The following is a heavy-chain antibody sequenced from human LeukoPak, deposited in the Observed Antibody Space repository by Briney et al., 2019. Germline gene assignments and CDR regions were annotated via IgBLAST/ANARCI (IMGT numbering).Heavy chain of an antibody. CDR1: GYTFTSYD. V-gene: IGHV1-8*01. CDR3: ARGRRYSDSNGYSFDY. CDR2: VNPNSANT. J-gene: IGHJ4*02. D-gene: IGHD3-22*01. Sequence: ASVKVSCKASGYTFTSYDINWVRQATGQGLEWMGWVNPNSANTAYAQKFQGRVTMTRNTSISTAYMELSSLRSEDTAVYYCARGRRYSDSNGYSFDYWGQGTLVTVSS.